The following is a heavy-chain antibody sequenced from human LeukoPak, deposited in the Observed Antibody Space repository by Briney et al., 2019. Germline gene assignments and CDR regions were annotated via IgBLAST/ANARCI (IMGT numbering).Heavy chain of an antibody. Sequence: ASVKVSCKASGYTFTSYGISWVRQAPGQGLEWMGWISAYNGNTNYAQTLQGRVTMTTDTSTSTTYMELRSLRSDDTAVYYCARRGVPAATNYFDYWGQGTLVTVSS. CDR1: GYTFTSYG. CDR2: ISAYNGNT. CDR3: ARRGVPAATNYFDY. J-gene: IGHJ4*02. V-gene: IGHV1-18*04. D-gene: IGHD2-2*01.